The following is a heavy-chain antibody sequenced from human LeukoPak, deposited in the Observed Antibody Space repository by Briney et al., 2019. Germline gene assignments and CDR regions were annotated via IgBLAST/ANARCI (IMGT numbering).Heavy chain of an antibody. J-gene: IGHJ5*02. Sequence: VASVKVSCKASGYTFTGYYMHWVRQAPGQGLEWMGWINPNSGGTNYAQKFQGWVTMTRDTSTSTVYMELSSLRSEDTAVYYCARSTHIVVVPAADENWFDPWGQGTLVTVSS. CDR1: GYTFTGYY. D-gene: IGHD2-2*01. CDR2: INPNSGGT. V-gene: IGHV1-2*04. CDR3: ARSTHIVVVPAADENWFDP.